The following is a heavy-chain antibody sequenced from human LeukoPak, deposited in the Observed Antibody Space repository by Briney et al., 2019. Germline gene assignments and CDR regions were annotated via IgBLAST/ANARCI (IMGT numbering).Heavy chain of an antibody. CDR2: INPNSGGT. D-gene: IGHD6-19*01. CDR3: ARDQHHSSGWSHTNYYYYGMDV. V-gene: IGHV1-2*02. J-gene: IGHJ6*02. CDR1: GYTFTGYY. Sequence: VASVKVSCKASGYTFTGYYMHWVRQAPGQGLEWMGWINPNSGGTNYAQKLEGRVTMTTDTSTSTAYMELRSLRSDDTAVYYCARDQHHSSGWSHTNYYYYGMDVWGQGTTVTVSS.